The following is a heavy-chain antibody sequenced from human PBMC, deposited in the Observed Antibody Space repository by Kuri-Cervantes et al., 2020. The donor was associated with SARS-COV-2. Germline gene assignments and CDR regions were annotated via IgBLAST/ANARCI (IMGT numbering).Heavy chain of an antibody. D-gene: IGHD1/OR15-1a*01. J-gene: IGHJ4*02. CDR2: ISSSSSYI. V-gene: IGHV3-21*01. CDR3: ARGGGSETTPIDY. Sequence: GEALKISCAASGFTFNSYSMNWVRPAPGKGLEWVSSISSSSSYIYYADLVKGRFTISRDNAKNSLYLQMNSLRAEDTAVYYCARGGGSETTPIDYWGQGTLVTVSS. CDR1: GFTFNSYS.